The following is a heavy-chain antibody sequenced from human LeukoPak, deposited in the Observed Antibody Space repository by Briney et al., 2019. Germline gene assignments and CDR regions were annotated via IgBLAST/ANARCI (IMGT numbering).Heavy chain of an antibody. CDR1: GGSISSYY. V-gene: IGHV4-59*08. CDR2: IYYSGST. J-gene: IGHJ4*02. CDR3: ARHSVGVAQPLFDY. Sequence: SETLSLTCTVSGGSISSYYWSWIRQPPGKGPEWIGYIYYSGSTNYNPSLKSRVTISVDTSKNQFSLKLSSVTAADTAVYYCARHSVGVAQPLFDYWGQGTLVTVSS. D-gene: IGHD1-26*01.